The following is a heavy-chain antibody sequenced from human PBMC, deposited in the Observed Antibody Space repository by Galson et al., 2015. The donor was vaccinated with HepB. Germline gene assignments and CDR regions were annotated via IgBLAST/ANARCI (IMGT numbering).Heavy chain of an antibody. J-gene: IGHJ3*02. V-gene: IGHV5-10-1*01. CDR2: IDPSDSYT. Sequence: QSGAEVKKPGESLRISCKGSGYSFTSYWISWVRQMPGKGLEWMGRIDPSDSYTNYSPSFQGHVTISADKSISTTYLQWSSLKASDTAMYYCARPPTDYYGSSKAENDAFDIWGQGTMVTVSS. CDR3: ARPPTDYYGSSKAENDAFDI. CDR1: GYSFTSYW. D-gene: IGHD3-10*01.